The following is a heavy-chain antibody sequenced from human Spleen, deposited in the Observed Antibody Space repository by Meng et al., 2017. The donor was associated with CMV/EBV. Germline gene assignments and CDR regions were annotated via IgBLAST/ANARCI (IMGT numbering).Heavy chain of an antibody. J-gene: IGHJ4*02. D-gene: IGHD5-18*01. CDR1: GGSFSCYY. CDR3: ARGQSQWIQLPFDY. CDR2: INHSGSN. V-gene: IGHV4-34*01. Sequence: VPVQQWGAGLLDASEPRSLTCAVYGGSFSCYYWSWIRQPPGKGLEWIGEINHSGSNNCNPSLKSRVTISIDTSKNQFSLKLSSVTAADTAVYYCARGQSQWIQLPFDYWGQGTLVTVSS.